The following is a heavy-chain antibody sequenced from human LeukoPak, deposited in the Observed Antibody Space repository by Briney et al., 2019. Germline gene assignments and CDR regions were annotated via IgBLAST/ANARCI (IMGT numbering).Heavy chain of an antibody. V-gene: IGHV5-51*01. CDR1: GYSFTNYW. D-gene: IGHD3-10*01. CDR2: IYPGDSDT. Sequence: GESLKISCKGSGYSFTNYWIAWVRQMPGKGLEWMGIIYPGDSDTKYSPSFQGHVTISADRSISAAYLQWSSLKASDTAMYYCARLKYYGSGSYYFAYWGQGTLVTVSS. CDR3: ARLKYYGSGSYYFAY. J-gene: IGHJ4*02.